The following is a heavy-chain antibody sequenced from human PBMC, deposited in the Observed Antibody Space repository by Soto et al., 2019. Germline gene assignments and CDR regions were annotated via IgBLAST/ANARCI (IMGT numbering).Heavy chain of an antibody. D-gene: IGHD3-9*01. V-gene: IGHV4-59*11. CDR3: ARVGERWQYFDWFYYVDS. CDR1: GGPIGSRY. Sequence: ETPLVTFGGSGGPIGSRYWGCSRPPPGKGLEWIGYDYYSGSSTWNPSLKSRVTMSEDTPKNQLSLKVTSVTAADTAVYYCARVGERWQYFDWFYYVDSWGQG. J-gene: IGHJ5*02. CDR2: DYYSGSS.